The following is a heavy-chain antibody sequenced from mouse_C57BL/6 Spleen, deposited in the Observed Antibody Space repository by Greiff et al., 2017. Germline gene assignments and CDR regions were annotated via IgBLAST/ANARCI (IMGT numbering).Heavy chain of an antibody. CDR2: IDPSDSET. CDR1: GYTFTSYW. V-gene: IGHV1-52*01. J-gene: IGHJ2*01. Sequence: QVQLQQPGAELVRPGSSVKLSCKASGYTFTSYWMHWVKQRPIQGLEWIGNIDPSDSETHYNQKFKGKATLTADKSSSTAYMQFSSLTSEDSAIYYWARSRGTPYYFDYWGQGTTLTVSS. D-gene: IGHD2-14*01. CDR3: ARSRGTPYYFDY.